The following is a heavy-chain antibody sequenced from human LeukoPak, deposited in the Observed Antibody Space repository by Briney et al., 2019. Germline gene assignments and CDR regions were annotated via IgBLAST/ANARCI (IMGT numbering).Heavy chain of an antibody. V-gene: IGHV1-3*01. CDR3: AGAYCSSTSCYAFSNWFDN. D-gene: IGHD2-2*01. CDR1: GYTFTSYA. CDR2: INACNGNT. Sequence: ASVKVSCKASGYTFTSYAMHWVRQAPGQRLEWMGWINACNGNTKYSQKFQGRVTITRHTSESTAYMELSSLRSEDTAVYYCAGAYCSSTSCYAFSNWFDNGGQGTLVTVS. J-gene: IGHJ5*02.